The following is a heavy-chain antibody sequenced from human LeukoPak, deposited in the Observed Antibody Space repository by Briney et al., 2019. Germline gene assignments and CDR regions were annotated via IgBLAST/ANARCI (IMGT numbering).Heavy chain of an antibody. Sequence: PGGSLRVFCAASGFTFSSYAMSWVRQAPGKGLEWVSAISGSGGSTYYADSVKGRFTISRDNSKNTLYLQMNSLRAEDTAVYYCAKDLIAAAASGYFDYWGQGTLVTVSS. CDR1: GFTFSSYA. V-gene: IGHV3-23*01. CDR2: ISGSGGST. J-gene: IGHJ4*02. D-gene: IGHD6-13*01. CDR3: AKDLIAAAASGYFDY.